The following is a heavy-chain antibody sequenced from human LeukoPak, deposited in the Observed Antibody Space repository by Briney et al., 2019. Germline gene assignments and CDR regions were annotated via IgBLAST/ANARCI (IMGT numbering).Heavy chain of an antibody. CDR1: GFTFSSYA. CDR3: AKVGLVVVTARPAYYFDY. D-gene: IGHD2-21*02. CDR2: TPYNGNNK. V-gene: IGHV3-30*04. J-gene: IGHJ4*02. Sequence: GGSLRLSCGACGFTFSSYAMHWVRQPPGKGLEWVAGTPYNGNNKFYADFEKDRSSISRDNSKNTVYLQMDSLRAEDTAVYYCAKVGLVVVTARPAYYFDYWGQGTLVPVSS.